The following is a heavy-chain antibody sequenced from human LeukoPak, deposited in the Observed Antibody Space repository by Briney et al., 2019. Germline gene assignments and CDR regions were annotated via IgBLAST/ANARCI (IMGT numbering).Heavy chain of an antibody. CDR3: ARDASLTIVSTAEFEY. CDR1: GYTFTSYG. Sequence: ASVKVSCTAPGYTFTSYGISWVRQAPGQGLEWMGWISAYNGNTNFAQKFQGRVTMTTDTSTSTAYMELRSLKSDDTAVYYCARDASLTIVSTAEFEYWGQGTLVTVSS. CDR2: ISAYNGNT. V-gene: IGHV1-18*01. D-gene: IGHD2-2*01. J-gene: IGHJ4*01.